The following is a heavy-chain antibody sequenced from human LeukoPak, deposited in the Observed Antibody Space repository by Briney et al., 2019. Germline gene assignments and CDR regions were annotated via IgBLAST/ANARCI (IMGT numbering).Heavy chain of an antibody. CDR2: IYHSGST. V-gene: IGHV4-38-2*01. CDR3: ARQYRDWYFDL. CDR1: GYSISSGYY. Sequence: PSETLSLTCAVSGYSISSGYYWGWIRQPPGKGLEWIGSIYHSGSTCYNPSLKSPVTISVDTSKNQFSLKLSSVAAADTAVYYCARQYRDWYFDLWGRGTLVTVSS. J-gene: IGHJ2*01. D-gene: IGHD1-1*01.